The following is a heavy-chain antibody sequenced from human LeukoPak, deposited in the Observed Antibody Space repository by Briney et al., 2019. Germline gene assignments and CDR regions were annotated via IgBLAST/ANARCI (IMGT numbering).Heavy chain of an antibody. J-gene: IGHJ4*02. V-gene: IGHV4-39*01. D-gene: IGHD6-19*01. CDR2: IYYSGST. CDR1: GGSISSSSYY. Sequence: SETLSLTCTVSGGSISSSSYYWGWIRQPPGKGLEWIGSIYYSGSTYYNPSLKSRVTISVDTSKNQFSLKLSSVTAADTAVYYCARVGAVAAVGYWGQGTLVTVSS. CDR3: ARVGAVAAVGY.